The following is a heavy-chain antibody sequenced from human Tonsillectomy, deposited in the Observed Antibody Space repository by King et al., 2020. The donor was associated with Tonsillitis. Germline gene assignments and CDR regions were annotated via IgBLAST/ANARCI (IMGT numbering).Heavy chain of an antibody. CDR2: IYYSGST. CDR1: GGSVSSGSYY. CDR3: ARMWEWIPDY. V-gene: IGHV4-61*01. D-gene: IGHD1-26*01. J-gene: IGHJ4*02. Sequence: VQLQESGPGLVKPSETLSLTCTVSGGSVSSGSYYWSWIRQPPGKGLEWIGYIYYSGSTNYNHSLKSRVTMSVDTSKNQFSLKLSSVTAADTAVYYCARMWEWIPDYWGQGTLVTVSS.